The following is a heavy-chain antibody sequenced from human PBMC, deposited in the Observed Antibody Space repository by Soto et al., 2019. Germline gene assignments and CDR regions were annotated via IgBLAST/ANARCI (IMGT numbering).Heavy chain of an antibody. J-gene: IGHJ4*02. D-gene: IGHD3-10*01. CDR1: GDTFNFSS. CDR2: INPILSMS. Sequence: QVQLVQSVADVQRPGSSVRVSCKASGDTFNFSSINWVRQAPGLGLQWMGRINPILSMSNYAPRFQGRVTMTADKSTSTAYMELSSLRSEDTAMYYCATSYGSGYRAFDSWGQGALVTVSS. V-gene: IGHV1-69*02. CDR3: ATSYGSGYRAFDS.